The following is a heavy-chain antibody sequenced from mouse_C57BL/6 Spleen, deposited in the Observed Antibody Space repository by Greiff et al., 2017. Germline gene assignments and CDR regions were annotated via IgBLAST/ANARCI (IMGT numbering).Heavy chain of an antibody. CDR2: ISSGSSTI. CDR3: ARVPYYYGSRAFAY. V-gene: IGHV5-17*01. J-gene: IGHJ3*01. CDR1: GFTFSDYG. D-gene: IGHD1-1*01. Sequence: EVKLMESGGGLVKPGGSLKLSCAASGFTFSDYGMHWVRQAPEKGLEWVAYISSGSSTIYYAATVKGRFTISRDIAKNTLFLQLTSLRSEDTAMYYCARVPYYYGSRAFAYWGQGTLVTVSA.